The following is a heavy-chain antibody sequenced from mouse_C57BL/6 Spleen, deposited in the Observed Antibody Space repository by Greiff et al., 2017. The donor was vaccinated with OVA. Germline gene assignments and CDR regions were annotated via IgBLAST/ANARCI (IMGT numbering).Heavy chain of an antibody. D-gene: IGHD1-1*01. CDR1: GYTFTDYN. CDR3: ASGAYYVSSYEVYWYFDV. CDR2: INPNNGGT. J-gene: IGHJ1*03. V-gene: IGHV1-18*01. Sequence: EVQLQQSGPELVKPGASVKIPCKASGYTFTDYNMDWVKQSHGKSLEWIGDINPNNGGTIYNQKFKGKATLTVDKSSSTAYMELRSLTSEDTAVYYCASGAYYVSSYEVYWYFDVWGTGTTVTVSS.